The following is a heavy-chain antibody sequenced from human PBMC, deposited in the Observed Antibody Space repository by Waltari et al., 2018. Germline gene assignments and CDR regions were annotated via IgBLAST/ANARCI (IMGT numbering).Heavy chain of an antibody. J-gene: IGHJ4*02. CDR1: GYSISCVDF. CDR3: ARRGRLSSYFFDY. V-gene: IGHV4-38-2*01. Sequence: QLHLQESGPGLLKPSETLSLTCAVSGYSISCVDFWGWIRQPPGKGLEWIGSIYPGGDTYFNPSLKSRVTISVDKSKNQYSLNLRSMTAADTAVYYCARRGRLSSYFFDYWGQGTLVTVSS. CDR2: IYPGGDT. D-gene: IGHD2-15*01.